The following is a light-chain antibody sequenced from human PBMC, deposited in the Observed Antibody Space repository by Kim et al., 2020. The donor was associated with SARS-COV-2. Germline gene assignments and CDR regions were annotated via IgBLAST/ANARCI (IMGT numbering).Light chain of an antibody. V-gene: IGKV2-28*01. J-gene: IGKJ4*01. CDR2: LGS. CDR1: QSLLHSNGYNY. Sequence: DIVMTQSPLSLPATPGEPASISCRSSQSLLHSNGYNYLDWYLQKPGQSPQLLIYLGSNRASGVPDRFSGSGSGTDFTLKISRVEAEDVGVYYCMQALQTQLTFGGGTKVDIK. CDR3: MQALQTQLT.